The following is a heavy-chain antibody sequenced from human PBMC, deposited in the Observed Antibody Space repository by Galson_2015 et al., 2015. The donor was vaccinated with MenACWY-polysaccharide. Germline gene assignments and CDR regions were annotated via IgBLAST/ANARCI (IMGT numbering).Heavy chain of an antibody. Sequence: SVKVSCEASGDTLTELSINWVRQAPGKGLEWMAGFDPADDVTTDVAELEGRATMSDNASNATAYMELSSLTSSDTAVYYCATLALATRVDTFDIWGQGTVVTVSP. CDR3: ATLALATRVDTFDI. CDR1: GDTLTELS. V-gene: IGHV1-24*01. J-gene: IGHJ3*02. D-gene: IGHD1-14*01. CDR2: FDPADDVT.